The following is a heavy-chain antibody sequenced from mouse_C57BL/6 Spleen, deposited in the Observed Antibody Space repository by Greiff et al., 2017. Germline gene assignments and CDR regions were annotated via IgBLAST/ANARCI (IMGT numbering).Heavy chain of an antibody. CDR3: ARGGGYPLFDY. V-gene: IGHV1-81*01. CDR1: VYTFTSYG. D-gene: IGHD2-2*01. Sequence: QVQLQQSGAELARPGASVKLSCKASVYTFTSYGISWVKQRTGQGLEWIGEIYPRSGNTYYNEKFKGKATLTADKSSSTAYMELRSLTSEDSAVYFCARGGGYPLFDYWGQGTTLTVSS. CDR2: IYPRSGNT. J-gene: IGHJ2*01.